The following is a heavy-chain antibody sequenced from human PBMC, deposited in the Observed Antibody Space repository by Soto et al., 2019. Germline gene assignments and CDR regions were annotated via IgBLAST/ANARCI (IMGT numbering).Heavy chain of an antibody. CDR3: ASTAYDFWSGARWFDP. Sequence: QVQLQESGPGLVKPSQTLSLTCTVSGGSISSGDYYWSWIRQPPGKGLEWIGYIYYSGSTYYNPSLKSRVNISVDTSKNQFSLKLSSVTAADTAVYYCASTAYDFWSGARWFDPWGQGTLVTVSS. CDR1: GGSISSGDYY. J-gene: IGHJ5*02. V-gene: IGHV4-30-4*01. CDR2: IYYSGST. D-gene: IGHD3-3*01.